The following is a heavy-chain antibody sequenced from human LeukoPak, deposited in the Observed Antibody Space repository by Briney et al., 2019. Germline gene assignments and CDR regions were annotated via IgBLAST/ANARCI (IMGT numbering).Heavy chain of an antibody. CDR1: GFTVSSNY. CDR2: ISGSGGST. D-gene: IGHD2-2*01. V-gene: IGHV3-23*01. CDR3: AKDSSVVPAAMGRGPPSRN. J-gene: IGHJ4*02. Sequence: GGSLRLSCAASGFTVSSNYMSWVRQAPGKGLEWVSAISGSGGSTYYADSVKGRFTISRDNSKNTLYLQMNSLRAEDTAVYYCAKDSSVVPAAMGRGPPSRNWGQGTLVTVSS.